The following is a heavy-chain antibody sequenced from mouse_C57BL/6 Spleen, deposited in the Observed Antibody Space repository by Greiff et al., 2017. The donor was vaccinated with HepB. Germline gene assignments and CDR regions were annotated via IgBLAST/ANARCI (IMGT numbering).Heavy chain of an antibody. Sequence: EVKLMESGGGLVKPGGSLKLSCAASGFTFSDYGMHWVRQAPEKGLEWVAYISSGSSTIYYADTVKGRFTISRDNAQNNLFLQMTSLRSEDTAMYDCARPLVRDGLAYWSQGALVTDAA. CDR3: ARPLVRDGLAY. D-gene: IGHD2-10*02. J-gene: IGHJ3*01. CDR2: ISSGSSTI. V-gene: IGHV5-17*01. CDR1: GFTFSDYG.